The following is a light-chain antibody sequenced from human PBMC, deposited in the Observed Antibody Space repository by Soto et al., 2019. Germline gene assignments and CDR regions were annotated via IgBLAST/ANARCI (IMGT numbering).Light chain of an antibody. V-gene: IGKV3-15*01. Sequence: EIGRTQFPATLSGSPGERAPLSCRASKSFTSRLVWYRQKPGQAPSLLIYVPSTRATDFPARFSGSGSGTEFTLIISSLHSEDFAIYYCQQYNDWPLTFGQGTRLEIK. CDR3: QQYNDWPLT. J-gene: IGKJ5*01. CDR2: VPS. CDR1: KSFTSR.